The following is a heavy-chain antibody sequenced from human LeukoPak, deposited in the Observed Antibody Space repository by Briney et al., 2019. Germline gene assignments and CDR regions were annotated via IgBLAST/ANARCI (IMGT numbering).Heavy chain of an antibody. CDR2: ISGSGHDI. J-gene: IGHJ4*02. Sequence: GGSLRLSCVVSGFSFSDSYMTWIRQTPGKGLESLAYISGSGHDIYYTDSVKGRFTISRDNAKDSLYLQMNSLRAEDTAVYYCARAAKIVVVTAIRGRYFDYWGQGTLVTVSS. CDR1: GFSFSDSY. CDR3: ARAAKIVVVTAIRGRYFDY. D-gene: IGHD2-21*02. V-gene: IGHV3-11*04.